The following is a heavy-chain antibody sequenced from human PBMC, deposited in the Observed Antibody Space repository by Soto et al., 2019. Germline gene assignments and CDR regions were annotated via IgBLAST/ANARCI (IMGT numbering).Heavy chain of an antibody. CDR1: GGTFNSYA. J-gene: IGHJ4*02. D-gene: IGHD1-26*01. V-gene: IGHV1-69*01. Sequence: QVLLVQSGAEVRKPGSSVNVSCKASGGTFNSYAISWVRQAPGQGLEWMGGIIPDFGTGNSAQKFRGRVSISADASTTTVYMGLSGLTSEDTAVYYCARERGGYNRGDFEFWGQGTQVTVSS. CDR3: ARERGGYNRGDFEF. CDR2: IIPDFGTG.